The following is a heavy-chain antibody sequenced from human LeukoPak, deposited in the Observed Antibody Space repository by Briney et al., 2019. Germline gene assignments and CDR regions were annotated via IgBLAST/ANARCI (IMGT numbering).Heavy chain of an antibody. J-gene: IGHJ5*01. D-gene: IGHD3-10*01. CDR3: ARRVGFYGSGSLNYFDP. Sequence: KTSETLSLTCAVSGGSIDSSSYYWGWIRQPPGKGLEWIGSIFRTGSTYYGASLKSRVSISVDTSKNHIALKLTSVTAADTAVYFCARRVGFYGSGSLNYFDPWGQGILVSVS. CDR2: IFRTGST. V-gene: IGHV4-39*02. CDR1: GGSIDSSSYY.